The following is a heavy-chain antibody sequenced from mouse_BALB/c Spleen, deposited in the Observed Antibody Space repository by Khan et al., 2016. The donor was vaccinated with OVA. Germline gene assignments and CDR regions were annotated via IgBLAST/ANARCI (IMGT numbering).Heavy chain of an antibody. J-gene: IGHJ3*01. CDR3: TSHLTGSFAY. CDR2: ISSDGTYT. D-gene: IGHD4-1*01. CDR1: GFTFSNHG. Sequence: EVELVESGGDLVKPGGSLKLSCAASGFTFSNHGMSWVRQTPDKRLEWVATISSDGTYTYYPDSVKGRFTISRNNAKNTLYLQMSSLKSEDTAMYYCTSHLTGSFAYWGQGTLVTVSA. V-gene: IGHV5-6*01.